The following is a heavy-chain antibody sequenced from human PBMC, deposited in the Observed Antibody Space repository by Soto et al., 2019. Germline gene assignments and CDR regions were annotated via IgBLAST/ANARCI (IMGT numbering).Heavy chain of an antibody. J-gene: IGHJ4*02. V-gene: IGHV3-23*01. D-gene: IGHD3-3*01. CDR2: ISGSGGST. Sequence: PGGSLRLSCAASGFTFSSYAMSWVRQAPGKGLEWVSAISGSGGSTYYADSVKGRFTISRDNSKNTLYLQMNSLRAEDTAVYYCAKESRWILEWRNYFDYLGQGPLVTVSS. CDR1: GFTFSSYA. CDR3: AKESRWILEWRNYFDY.